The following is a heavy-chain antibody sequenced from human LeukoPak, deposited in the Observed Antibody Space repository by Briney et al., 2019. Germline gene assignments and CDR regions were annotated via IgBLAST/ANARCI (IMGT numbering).Heavy chain of an antibody. CDR1: GGTFSSYA. CDR2: IIPIFGTA. V-gene: IGHV1-69*01. Sequence: ASVKVSCKASGGTFSSYAISWVRQAPRQGLEWMGGIIPIFGTANYAQKFQGRVTITADESTSTAYMELSSLRSEDTAVYYCARVWDYDSSGYSYYFDYWGQGTLVTVSS. D-gene: IGHD3-22*01. CDR3: ARVWDYDSSGYSYYFDY. J-gene: IGHJ4*02.